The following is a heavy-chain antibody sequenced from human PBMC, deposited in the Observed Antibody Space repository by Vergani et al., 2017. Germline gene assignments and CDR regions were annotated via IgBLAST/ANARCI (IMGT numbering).Heavy chain of an antibody. CDR2: IIPILGIA. D-gene: IGHD1-14*01. V-gene: IGHV1-69*04. Sequence: QVQLVQSGAEVKKPGSSVKVSCKASGGTFSSYAISWVRQAPGQGLEWMGRIIPILGIANYAQKFQGRVTITADKSTSTAYMELSSLRSEDTAVYYCARDYLTYYYCYGMDVWGQGTTVTVSS. CDR3: ARDYLTYYYCYGMDV. CDR1: GGTFSSYA. J-gene: IGHJ6*02.